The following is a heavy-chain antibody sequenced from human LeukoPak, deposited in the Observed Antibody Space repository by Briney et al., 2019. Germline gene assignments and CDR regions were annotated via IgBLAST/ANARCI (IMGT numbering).Heavy chain of an antibody. Sequence: SETLSHMYPVCGVYTSWRLYFGRWIRQPPGKGLEWIGSVYYSGSTHYNPSLKSRVTISIDTSKSQFSLKLCSVTDADTPVYYCARHTDRGHAMDIWGQGTMVTVSS. D-gene: IGHD4-11*01. J-gene: IGHJ3*02. V-gene: IGHV4-39*01. CDR2: VYYSGST. CDR1: GVYTSWRLYF. CDR3: ARHTDRGHAMDI.